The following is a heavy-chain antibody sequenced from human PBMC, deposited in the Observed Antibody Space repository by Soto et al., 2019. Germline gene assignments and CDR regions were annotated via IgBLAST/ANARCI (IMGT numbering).Heavy chain of an antibody. CDR2: ISSSGSTI. CDR1: GFTFSDYY. Sequence: QVQLVESGGGLVKPGGSLRLSCAASGFTFSDYYMSWIRQAPGKGLEWVSYISSSGSTIYYADSVNGRFTISRDNAKNSLYLQMNSLRSADTAVYYCAREVRYCTNGVCYRNFDYWGQGTLVTVSS. D-gene: IGHD2-8*01. V-gene: IGHV3-11*01. J-gene: IGHJ4*02. CDR3: AREVRYCTNGVCYRNFDY.